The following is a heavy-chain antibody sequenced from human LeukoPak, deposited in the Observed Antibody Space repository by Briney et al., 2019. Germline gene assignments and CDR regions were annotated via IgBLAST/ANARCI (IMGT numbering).Heavy chain of an antibody. CDR2: IWYDGSNK. D-gene: IGHD5-24*01. J-gene: IGHJ3*02. CDR3: ARSRDGYSLDAFDI. CDR1: GFNFFTYG. V-gene: IGHV3-33*01. Sequence: PGGSLRPSCAASGFNFFTYGMHWVRQAPGKGLEWVAVIWYDGSNKYYADSVKGRFTISRDNSKSTLSLQMNSLRAEDTAVYYCARSRDGYSLDAFDIWGQGTMVTVSS.